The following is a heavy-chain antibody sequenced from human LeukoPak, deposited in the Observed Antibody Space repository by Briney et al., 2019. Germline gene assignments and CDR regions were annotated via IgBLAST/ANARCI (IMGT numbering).Heavy chain of an antibody. CDR2: ISAYNGNT. CDR1: GYTFTSYG. V-gene: IGHV1-18*01. D-gene: IGHD5-18*01. Sequence: ASVKASCKASGYTFTSYGISWVRQAPGQGLEWMGWISAYNGNTNYAQKLQGRVTMTTDTSTSTAYMELRSLRSDDTAVYYCARGLYTAIRGYYYYGMDVWGQGTTVTVSS. J-gene: IGHJ6*02. CDR3: ARGLYTAIRGYYYYGMDV.